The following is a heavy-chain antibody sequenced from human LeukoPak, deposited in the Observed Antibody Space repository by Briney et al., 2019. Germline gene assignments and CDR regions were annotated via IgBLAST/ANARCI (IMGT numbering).Heavy chain of an antibody. J-gene: IGHJ4*02. CDR3: AKDYSLYCSSASCYIPFDY. CDR1: GFTFSSYA. V-gene: IGHV3-30-3*01. D-gene: IGHD2-2*02. Sequence: GGSLRLSCAASGFTFSSYAMHWVRQAPGKGLEWVAVISYDGSNKYYADSVKGRFTISRDYSRNMLYLQMDSLRAEDTAFYYCAKDYSLYCSSASCYIPFDYWGQGALVTVSS. CDR2: ISYDGSNK.